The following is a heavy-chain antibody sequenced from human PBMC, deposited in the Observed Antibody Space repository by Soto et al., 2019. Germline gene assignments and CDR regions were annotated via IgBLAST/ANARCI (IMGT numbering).Heavy chain of an antibody. V-gene: IGHV1-69*06. CDR2: IIPIFGTA. CDR3: ARVDRDYYGMDV. J-gene: IGHJ6*02. Sequence: SVKVSCKASGGTFSSYAISWVRQAPGQGLEWMGGIIPIFGTANYAQKFQGRVTITADKSTSTAYMELSSLRSEDTAVYYCARVDRDYYGMDVWGQGTTVTVSS. CDR1: GGTFSSYA.